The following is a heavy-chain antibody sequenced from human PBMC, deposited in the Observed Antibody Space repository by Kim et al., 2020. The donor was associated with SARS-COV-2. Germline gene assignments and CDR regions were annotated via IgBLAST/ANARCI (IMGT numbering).Heavy chain of an antibody. CDR1: GGSFSGYY. V-gene: IGHV4-34*01. Sequence: SETLSLTCAVYGGSFSGYYWSWIRQPPGKGLEWIGEINHSGSTNYNPSLKSRVTISVDTSKNQFSLKLSSVTAADTAVYYCARPYDSSGYYPNWGQGTLVTVSS. CDR3: ARPYDSSGYYPN. CDR2: INHSGST. D-gene: IGHD3-22*01. J-gene: IGHJ4*02.